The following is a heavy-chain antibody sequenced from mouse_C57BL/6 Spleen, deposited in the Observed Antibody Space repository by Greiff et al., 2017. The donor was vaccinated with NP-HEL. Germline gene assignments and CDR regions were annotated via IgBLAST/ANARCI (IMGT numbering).Heavy chain of an antibody. CDR2: INPSNGGT. CDR3: ARWVTTEGVYYFDY. V-gene: IGHV1-53*01. D-gene: IGHD2-2*01. J-gene: IGHJ2*01. Sequence: QVQLQQPGTELVKPGASVKLSCKASGYTFTSYWMHWVKQRPGQGLEWIGNINPSNGGTNYNEKFKSKATLTVDKSSSTAYMQLSSLTSEDSAVDYCARWVTTEGVYYFDYWGQGTTLTVSS. CDR1: GYTFTSYW.